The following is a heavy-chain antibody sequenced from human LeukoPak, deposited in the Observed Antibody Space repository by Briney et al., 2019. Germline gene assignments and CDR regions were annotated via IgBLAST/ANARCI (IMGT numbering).Heavy chain of an antibody. Sequence: GESLKISCKGSGYSFTSYWIGWVRQMPGKGLEWMGIIYPGDSDTRYSPSFQGLVTISADKSISTAYLQWSSLKASDTAMYYCASSGYCSGGSCYSDAFDIWGQGTMVTVSS. J-gene: IGHJ3*02. CDR1: GYSFTSYW. CDR2: IYPGDSDT. CDR3: ASSGYCSGGSCYSDAFDI. D-gene: IGHD2-15*01. V-gene: IGHV5-51*03.